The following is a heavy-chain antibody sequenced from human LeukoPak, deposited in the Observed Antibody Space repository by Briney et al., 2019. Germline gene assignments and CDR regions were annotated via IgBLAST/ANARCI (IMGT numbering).Heavy chain of an antibody. CDR2: ISSSGSTI. CDR3: ARTRESTADWYFDL. V-gene: IGHV3-48*04. J-gene: IGHJ2*01. CDR1: GFTFDDYG. D-gene: IGHD1-26*01. Sequence: AGGSLRLSCAASGFTFDDYGMSWVRHAPGKGLEWVSYISSSGSTIYCADSVKGRFTISRDNAKNSLYLQMNSLRAEDTAVYYCARTRESTADWYFDLWGRGTLVTVSS.